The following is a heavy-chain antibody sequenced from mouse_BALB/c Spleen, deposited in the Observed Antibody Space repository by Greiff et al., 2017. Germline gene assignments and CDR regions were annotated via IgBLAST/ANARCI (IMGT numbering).Heavy chain of an antibody. CDR3: ARGNYYGSSFYFDY. CDR2: IYPGDGDT. J-gene: IGHJ2*01. D-gene: IGHD1-1*01. Sequence: QVQLKQSGPELVKPGASVKISCKASGYAFSSSWMNWVKQRPGQGLEWIGRIYPGDGDTNYNGKFKGKATLTADKSSSTAYMQLSSLTSVDSAVYFCARGNYYGSSFYFDYWGQGTTLTVSS. CDR1: GYAFSSSW. V-gene: IGHV1-82*01.